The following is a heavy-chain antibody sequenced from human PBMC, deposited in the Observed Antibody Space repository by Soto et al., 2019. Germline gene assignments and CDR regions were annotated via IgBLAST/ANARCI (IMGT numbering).Heavy chain of an antibody. CDR2: ISSSSSYI. J-gene: IGHJ6*02. D-gene: IGHD2-15*01. CDR1: GFTFSSYS. Sequence: PGGSLRLSCAASGFTFSSYSMNWVRQAPGKGLEWVSSISSSSSYIYYADSVKGRFTISRDNAKNSLYLQMNSLGVEDTAVYYCARDRGYDAHDYYYNAMDVWGQGTTVTVSS. CDR3: ARDRGYDAHDYYYNAMDV. V-gene: IGHV3-21*01.